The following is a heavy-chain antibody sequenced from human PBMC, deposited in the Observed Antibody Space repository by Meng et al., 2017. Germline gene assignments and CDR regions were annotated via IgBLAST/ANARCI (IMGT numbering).Heavy chain of an antibody. V-gene: IGHV3-9*01. CDR2: ISWNSGSI. CDR1: GFTFDDYA. J-gene: IGHJ6*02. D-gene: IGHD2-2*01. CDR3: ARESSTRLAKDHNYYGMDV. Sequence: SLKISCAASGFTFDDYAMHWVRQAPGKGLEWVSGISWNSGSIGYADSVKGRFTISRDKAKNSLYLQMNSLRSEDTAVYYCARESSTRLAKDHNYYGMDVWGQGTTVTVSS.